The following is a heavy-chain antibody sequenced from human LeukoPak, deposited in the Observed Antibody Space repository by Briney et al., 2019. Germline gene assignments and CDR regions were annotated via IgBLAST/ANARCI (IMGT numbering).Heavy chain of an antibody. CDR2: INHSGST. V-gene: IGHV4-34*01. D-gene: IGHD1-1*01. CDR1: GGSFSGYY. CDR3: ARYATGTIQTRLDFDY. J-gene: IGHJ4*02. Sequence: SETLSLTRAVYGGSFSGYYWSWIRQRPGKGLEWIGEINHSGSTNYNPSLKSRVTISVDTSKNQFSLKLSSVTAADTAVYYCARYATGTIQTRLDFDYWGQGTLVTVSS.